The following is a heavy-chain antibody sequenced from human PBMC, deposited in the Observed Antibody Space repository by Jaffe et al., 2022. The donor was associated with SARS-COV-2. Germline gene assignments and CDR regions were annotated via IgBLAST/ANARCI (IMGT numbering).Heavy chain of an antibody. CDR3: ASNFHAYYFDY. CDR1: GGSISSSSYY. D-gene: IGHD1-1*01. Sequence: QLQLQESGPGLVKPSETLSLTCTVSGGSISSSSYYWGWIRQPPGKGLEWIGSIYYSGSTYYNPSLKSRVTISVDTSKNQFSLKLSSVTAADTAVYYCASNFHAYYFDYWGQGTLVTVSS. V-gene: IGHV4-39*01. CDR2: IYYSGST. J-gene: IGHJ4*02.